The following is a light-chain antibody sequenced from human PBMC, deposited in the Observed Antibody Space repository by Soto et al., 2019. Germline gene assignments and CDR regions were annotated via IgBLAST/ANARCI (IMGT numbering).Light chain of an antibody. CDR3: QQYGRSPWT. V-gene: IGKV3-20*01. CDR1: QSVSSSY. J-gene: IGKJ1*01. CDR2: GAS. Sequence: EIVLTQSPGTLSLSPGERATLSCRASQSVSSSYLAWYQQKPGQAPRLVIYGASSRATGIPDRFSGSGSGTDFTLTICRLEPEDFAVYYCQQYGRSPWTFGQGTKVEIK.